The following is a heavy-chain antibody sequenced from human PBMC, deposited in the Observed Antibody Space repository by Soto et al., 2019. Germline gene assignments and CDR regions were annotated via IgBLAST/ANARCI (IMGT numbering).Heavy chain of an antibody. Sequence: QVQLVQSGAEVKKPGASVKVSCKASGYTFTSYGISWVRQAPGQGLEWMGWISAYNGNTNYAQKLKGRATMTTDTSTSTAYMELRSLRADDTAVYYCALGGHYYASSGPAGYWGQGTLVTVSS. D-gene: IGHD3-22*01. V-gene: IGHV1-18*01. CDR3: ALGGHYYASSGPAGY. J-gene: IGHJ4*02. CDR1: GYTFTSYG. CDR2: ISAYNGNT.